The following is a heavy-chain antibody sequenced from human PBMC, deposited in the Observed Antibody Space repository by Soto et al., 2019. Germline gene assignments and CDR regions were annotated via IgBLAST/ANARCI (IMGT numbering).Heavy chain of an antibody. CDR3: ARDLELGAFDY. CDR1: GFXFSSYG. CDR2: IWYDGSNK. J-gene: IGHJ4*02. V-gene: IGHV3-33*01. Sequence: RLSCAASGFXFSSYGMHWVRQAPGKGLEWVAVIWYDGSNKYYADSVKGRFTISRDNSKNTLYLQMNSLRAEDTAVYYCARDLELGAFDYWGQGTLVTVSS. D-gene: IGHD1-7*01.